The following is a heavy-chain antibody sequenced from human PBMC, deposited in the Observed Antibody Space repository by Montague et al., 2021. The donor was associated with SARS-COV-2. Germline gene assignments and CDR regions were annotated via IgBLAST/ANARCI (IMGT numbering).Heavy chain of an antibody. J-gene: IGHJ4*02. CDR2: ISYTGST. CDR1: GASISSGSYY. CDR3: ARINPTGVDF. D-gene: IGHD1-14*01. V-gene: IGHV4-61*01. Sequence: SETLSLTCTVSGASISSGSYYWNWVRQLPGKGLDWIGSISYTGSTNYNPSLKSRVAISVDTSKNQFSLKLTSVTAADTAFYYCARINPTGVDFWGQGTLVTVSS.